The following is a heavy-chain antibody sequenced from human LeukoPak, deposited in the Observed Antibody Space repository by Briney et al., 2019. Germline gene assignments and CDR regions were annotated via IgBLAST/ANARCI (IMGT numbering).Heavy chain of an antibody. CDR1: GFTVSGSW. V-gene: IGHV3-74*01. D-gene: IGHD3-3*01. CDR2: INTDGSST. Sequence: GGSLRLSCAASGFTVSGSWMHWVRQAPGKGLVWVSRINTDGSSTTYADSVRGRFTISRDNAKNTVFLQMTSLVAEDTAVYYCARASGYLNDLDFWGQGTLVSVSS. J-gene: IGHJ4*02. CDR3: ARASGYLNDLDF.